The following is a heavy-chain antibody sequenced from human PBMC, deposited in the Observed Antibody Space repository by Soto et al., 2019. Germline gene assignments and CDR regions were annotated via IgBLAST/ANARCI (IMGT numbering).Heavy chain of an antibody. V-gene: IGHV3-53*01. J-gene: IGHJ5*02. CDR3: ARAYGGNPALFDP. D-gene: IGHD4-17*01. CDR2: IYTGGST. CDR1: GFTVSSDY. Sequence: GSLRLSCAASGFTVSSDYMSWVRQAPGKGLEWVSVIYTGGSTYYADSVKGRFTFSRDNSKNTLYPQMNSLRAEDTAVYYCARAYGGNPALFDPWGQGT.